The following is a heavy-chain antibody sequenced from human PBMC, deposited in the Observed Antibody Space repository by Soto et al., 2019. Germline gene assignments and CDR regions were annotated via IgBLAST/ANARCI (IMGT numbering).Heavy chain of an antibody. Sequence: LSLTCSVSGGSISRSNYCWAWIRQSPGKGLEWIGSVYHTGNTYYSLSLRSRVAISLDTSKNQFSLRLDAVSAADTATYYCARLGGIAVAGPIYFWGQGTLVTVSS. CDR1: GGSISRSNYC. V-gene: IGHV4-39*01. CDR2: VYHTGNT. J-gene: IGHJ1*01. CDR3: ARLGGIAVAGPIYF. D-gene: IGHD6-19*01.